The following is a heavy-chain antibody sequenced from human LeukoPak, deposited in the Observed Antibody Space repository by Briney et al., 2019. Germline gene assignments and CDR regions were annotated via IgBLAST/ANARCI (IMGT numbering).Heavy chain of an antibody. V-gene: IGHV1-18*01. Sequence: GASVKVSCKASGYTFTSYGISWVRQAPGQGLECMGWINPYNGNRNYAQKFQGRVTMTTDTSTSTAYMELRSMRSDDTAVYYRAREIYGRFDYWGQGALVTVSS. CDR1: GYTFTSYG. J-gene: IGHJ4*02. CDR3: AREIYGRFDY. CDR2: INPYNGNR. D-gene: IGHD4-17*01.